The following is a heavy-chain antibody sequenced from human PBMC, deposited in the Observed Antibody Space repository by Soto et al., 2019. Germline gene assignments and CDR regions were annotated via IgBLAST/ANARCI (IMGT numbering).Heavy chain of an antibody. CDR3: VFWQLYGYYHYGLDV. V-gene: IGHV5-10-1*01. J-gene: IGHJ6*02. Sequence: PGESLKISCKGSGYSFTSYWISWVRQMPGKGLEWMGRIDPSESYTNYSPSFKGHVTISADKYISTAYLQWSSLKASDTAMYNCVFWQLYGYYHYGLDVWGQGSTVPVSS. CDR2: IDPSESYT. CDR1: GYSFTSYW. D-gene: IGHD6-13*01.